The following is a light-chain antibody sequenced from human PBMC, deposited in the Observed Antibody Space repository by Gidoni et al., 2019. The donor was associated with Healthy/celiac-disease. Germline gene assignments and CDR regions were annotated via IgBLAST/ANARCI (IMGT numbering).Light chain of an antibody. CDR2: DTS. Sequence: QAVVTQEPSLTVSPGGKVTLTCGSSTGAVTSGHYPYWFQQKPGQAPRTLIYDTSNNHSWTPARFSGSLLGGKAALTLSGAQPEDEAEYYCLLSYSGARPVVFGGGTKLTVL. V-gene: IGLV7-46*01. CDR3: LLSYSGARPVV. CDR1: TGAVTSGHY. J-gene: IGLJ2*01.